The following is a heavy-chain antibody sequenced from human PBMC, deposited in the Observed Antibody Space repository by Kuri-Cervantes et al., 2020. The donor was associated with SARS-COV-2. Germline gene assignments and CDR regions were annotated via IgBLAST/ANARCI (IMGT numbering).Heavy chain of an antibody. CDR3: AKDPRIAAPFDY. D-gene: IGHD6-6*01. CDR1: GFTFSNAW. CDR2: ISGSGGST. J-gene: IGHJ4*02. V-gene: IGHV3-23*01. Sequence: GGSLRLSCAASGFTFSNAWMSWVRQAPGKGLEWVSAISGSGGSTYYADSVKGRFTISRDNSKNTLYLQMNSLRAEDTAVYYCAKDPRIAAPFDYWGQGTLVTVSS.